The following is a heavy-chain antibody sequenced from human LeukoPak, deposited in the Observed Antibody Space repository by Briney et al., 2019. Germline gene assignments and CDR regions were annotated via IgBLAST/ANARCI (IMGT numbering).Heavy chain of an antibody. V-gene: IGHV3-23*01. J-gene: IGHJ4*02. CDR1: GFTFSSYA. Sequence: QAGGSLRLSCAASGFTFSSYAMSWVRQAPGKGLEWVSAISGSGGSTYYADSVKGRFTISRDNSKNTLYLQMNSLRAEDTAVYYCAKGGDLEMATMTQGYFDYWGQGTLVTVSS. CDR2: ISGSGGST. D-gene: IGHD5-24*01. CDR3: AKGGDLEMATMTQGYFDY.